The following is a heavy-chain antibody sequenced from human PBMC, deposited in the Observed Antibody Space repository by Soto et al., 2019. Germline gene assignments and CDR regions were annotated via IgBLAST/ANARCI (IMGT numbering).Heavy chain of an antibody. CDR1: GFTFSSYA. D-gene: IGHD4-17*01. V-gene: IGHV3-23*01. CDR2: ISGSGGST. CDR3: AKDRQATTVSLPDY. Sequence: EVQLLESGGGLVQPGGSLRLSRAASGFTFSSYAMSWVRQAPGKGLDWVSTISGSGGSTYYADSVKGRFTMSRDNSKNTVYLQMNSLRAEDTAIYYCAKDRQATTVSLPDYWGQGTLVTVSS. J-gene: IGHJ4*02.